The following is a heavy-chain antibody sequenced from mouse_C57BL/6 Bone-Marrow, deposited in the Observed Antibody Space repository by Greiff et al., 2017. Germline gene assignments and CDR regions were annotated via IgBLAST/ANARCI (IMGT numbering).Heavy chain of an antibody. CDR1: GYTFTDYY. J-gene: IGHJ1*03. CDR3: TRGDYGSSYCYFDV. Sequence: VQLQQSGAELVRPGASVKLSCKASGYTFTDYYINWVKQRPGQGLEWIARIYPGSGNTYYNEKFKGKATLTAEKSSSTAYMQLSSLTSEDSAVYFCTRGDYGSSYCYFDVWGTGTTVTVSS. V-gene: IGHV1-76*01. D-gene: IGHD1-1*01. CDR2: IYPGSGNT.